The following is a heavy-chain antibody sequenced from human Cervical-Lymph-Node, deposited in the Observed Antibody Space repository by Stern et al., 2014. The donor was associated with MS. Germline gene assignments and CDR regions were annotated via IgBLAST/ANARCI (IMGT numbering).Heavy chain of an antibody. CDR3: ARDLGTTPSLRY. V-gene: IGHV1-46*01. Sequence: QVQLGQSGAEVKKPGASVNVSCRASGYAFTSYYIHWVRQAPGQGLEWMGLINPSGGATHYAQNFQGRVTMTRGTSTSTVYMELSTLRSEDTAIYYCARDLGTTPSLRYWGQGTLVTVSS. D-gene: IGHD1-7*01. CDR2: INPSGGAT. J-gene: IGHJ4*02. CDR1: GYAFTSYY.